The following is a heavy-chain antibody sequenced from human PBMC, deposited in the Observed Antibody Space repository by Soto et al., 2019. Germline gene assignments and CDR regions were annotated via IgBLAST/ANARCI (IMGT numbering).Heavy chain of an antibody. Sequence: QVQLVESGGGVVQPGRSLRLSCAASGFTFSSYGMHWVRQAPGKGLEWVAVISYDGSNKYYADSVKGRFTISRDNSKNTLYLQMNSLRAEDTAVYYCAKDLLGESSSPPRYYYYGMDVWGQGTTVTVSS. CDR2: ISYDGSNK. CDR3: AKDLLGESSSPPRYYYYGMDV. CDR1: GFTFSSYG. J-gene: IGHJ6*02. V-gene: IGHV3-30*18. D-gene: IGHD6-6*01.